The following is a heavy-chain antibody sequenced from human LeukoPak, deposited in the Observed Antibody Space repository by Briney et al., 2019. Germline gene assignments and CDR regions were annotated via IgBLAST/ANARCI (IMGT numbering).Heavy chain of an antibody. CDR2: FYYSGST. CDR3: ARRSPSDAFDI. CDR1: GGSVSSSTYY. V-gene: IGHV4-39*01. Sequence: SETLSLTCTVSGGSVSSSTYYWGWIRQPPGMGLEWIGSFYYSGSTYYNTSLKSRVTISVDTSKNQFSLKLSSVTAADTAVYYCARRSPSDAFDIWGQGTMVTVSS. J-gene: IGHJ3*02.